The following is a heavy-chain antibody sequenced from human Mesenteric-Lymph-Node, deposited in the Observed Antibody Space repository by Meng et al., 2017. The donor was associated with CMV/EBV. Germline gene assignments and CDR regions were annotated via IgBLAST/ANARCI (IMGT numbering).Heavy chain of an antibody. CDR1: GFTFTLYA. Sequence: GGSLRLSCAASGFTFTLYAVNWVRQAPGKGLEWVSGIEGNGVTTYDADSVKGRFTISRDNSKNTVYLQMNNLRAEDTAVYYCAKVNEASGLVSSYLDCWGQGTPVTVSS. CDR3: AKVNEASGLVSSYLDC. CDR2: IEGNGVTT. V-gene: IGHV3-23*01. D-gene: IGHD6-19*01. J-gene: IGHJ4*02.